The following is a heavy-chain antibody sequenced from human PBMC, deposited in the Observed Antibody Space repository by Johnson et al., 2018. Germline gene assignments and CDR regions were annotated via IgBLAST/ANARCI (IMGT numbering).Heavy chain of an antibody. J-gene: IGHJ3*02. V-gene: IGHV1-46*01. Sequence: QVQLVQSGAEVKKPGASVKVSCKASGYTFTSYYMHWVRQAPGQGLEWMGIINPSGGSPIYAQKFQGRVTMTSDTSTRPVDMALSSLSSEDTAVYYRARGKTGYSYGPHHDAFDIWGQGTMVTVSS. CDR2: INPSGGSP. CDR3: ARGKTGYSYGPHHDAFDI. D-gene: IGHD5-18*01. CDR1: GYTFTSYY.